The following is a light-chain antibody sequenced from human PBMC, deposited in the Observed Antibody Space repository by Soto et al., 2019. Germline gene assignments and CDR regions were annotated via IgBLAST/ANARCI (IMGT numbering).Light chain of an antibody. V-gene: IGKV3-20*01. CDR3: QQYSSSPHT. CDR1: QSVSSSY. Sequence: EIVLTQSPGTLSLSPGERATLSCRASQSVSSSYLAWYQQKPGQAPRLLIYGASSRATGIPDRFSGSGSGRDLTLTISRLEPEDLAVYVCQQYSSSPHTFGGGTKVEIK. CDR2: GAS. J-gene: IGKJ4*01.